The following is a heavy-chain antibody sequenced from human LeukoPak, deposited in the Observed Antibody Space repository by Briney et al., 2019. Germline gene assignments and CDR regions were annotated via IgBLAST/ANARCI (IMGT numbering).Heavy chain of an antibody. Sequence: GRSLRLSCAASGFTFSSYSMNWVRQAPGKGLEWVSSISSSSSYIYYADSVKGRFTISRDNAKNSLYLQMNSLRAEDTAVYYCARDRNWNYVYNDAFDIWGQGTMVTVSS. V-gene: IGHV3-21*01. CDR1: GFTFSSYS. CDR2: ISSSSSYI. CDR3: ARDRNWNYVYNDAFDI. J-gene: IGHJ3*02. D-gene: IGHD1-7*01.